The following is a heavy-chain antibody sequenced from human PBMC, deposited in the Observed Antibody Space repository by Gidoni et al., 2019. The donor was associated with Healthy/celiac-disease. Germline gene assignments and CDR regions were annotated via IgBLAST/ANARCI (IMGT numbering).Heavy chain of an antibody. CDR3: ARDRNFQLVQGYYYYYYMDV. CDR1: GGTFSSSA. CDR2: IIPIFGTA. J-gene: IGHJ6*03. Sequence: QVQLVQSGSEVKKPGSSVKVSCKASGGTFSSSALRAVPTAPGPGLRWRGGGRQAPGQGLEWMGGIIPIFGTANYAQKFQGRVTITADKSTSTAYMELSSLRSEDTAVYYCARDRNFQLVQGYYYYYYMDVWGKGTTVTVSS. D-gene: IGHD6-13*01. V-gene: IGHV1-69*06.